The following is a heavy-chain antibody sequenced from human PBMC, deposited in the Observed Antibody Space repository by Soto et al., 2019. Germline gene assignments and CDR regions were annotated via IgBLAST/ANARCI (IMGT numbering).Heavy chain of an antibody. J-gene: IGHJ4*02. D-gene: IGHD2-2*02. Sequence: QVQLVQSGAEVKEPGASVNVSCRASGYTFGSYDINWVRQADGQGLEWLGWANPSSGNTGYAQKFQGRVTMTRDTSITTAYMELSSLRSEDTAVYFCARSPACGTCYTDLDLWGQGTLVTVSS. CDR2: ANPSSGNT. CDR3: ARSPACGTCYTDLDL. V-gene: IGHV1-8*01. CDR1: GYTFGSYD.